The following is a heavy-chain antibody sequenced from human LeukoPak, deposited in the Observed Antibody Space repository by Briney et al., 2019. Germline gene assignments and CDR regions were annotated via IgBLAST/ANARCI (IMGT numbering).Heavy chain of an antibody. D-gene: IGHD6-19*01. V-gene: IGHV5-51*01. Sequence: GESLKISCKGSGYSFTSYWIGWVRQMPGKGLEWMGIIYPGDSDTRYSPSFQGQVTISADKSISTAYLQWSSLKASDTAMYYCARSGSGGPLGHLPCDYWGQGTLVTVSS. CDR1: GYSFTSYW. CDR3: ARSGSGGPLGHLPCDY. CDR2: IYPGDSDT. J-gene: IGHJ4*02.